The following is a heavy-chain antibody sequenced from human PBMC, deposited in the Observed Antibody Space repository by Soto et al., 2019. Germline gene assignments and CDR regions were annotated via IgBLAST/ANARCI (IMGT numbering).Heavy chain of an antibody. V-gene: IGHV4-30-2*01. J-gene: IGHJ4*02. Sequence: SETLSLTCAVSGGSISSGGYSWSWIRQPPGKGLEWIGYIYHSGSTYYNPSLKSRVTISVDRSKNQFSLKLSSVTAADTAVYYCAGGLSNMDSWGQGTLVTVSS. CDR1: GGSISSGGYS. CDR2: IYHSGST. D-gene: IGHD3-16*01. CDR3: AGGLSNMDS.